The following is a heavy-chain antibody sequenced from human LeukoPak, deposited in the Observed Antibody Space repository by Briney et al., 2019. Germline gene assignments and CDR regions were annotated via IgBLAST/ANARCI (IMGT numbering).Heavy chain of an antibody. CDR1: GFTFSNYA. J-gene: IGHJ4*02. Sequence: GGSLRLSCTASGFTFSNYAMHWVGQAPGKGLEWVALIWDDGSNKYYADSVKGRFTVSRDNSKNTLSLQMNSLRAEDTAVYHCARILDASHWSFDYCGQGTLVTVSS. CDR2: IWDDGSNK. CDR3: ARILDASHWSFDY. V-gene: IGHV3-33*01. D-gene: IGHD2-8*02.